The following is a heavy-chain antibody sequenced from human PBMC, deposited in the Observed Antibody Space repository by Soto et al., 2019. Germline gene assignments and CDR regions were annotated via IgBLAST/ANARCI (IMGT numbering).Heavy chain of an antibody. D-gene: IGHD1-26*01. Sequence: DVQLLESGGGLVQPGGSLRLSCAASGFTFSSYAMTWVRQAPGKGLEWISGISGTGGSTFSADSVKGRFAISRDNSKNMLYLQMNSLTAGDPAVYYCAKSPGSYWDYCDFWCQGILVTVSS. CDR3: AKSPGSYWDYCDF. CDR2: ISGTGGST. CDR1: GFTFSSYA. J-gene: IGHJ4*02. V-gene: IGHV3-23*01.